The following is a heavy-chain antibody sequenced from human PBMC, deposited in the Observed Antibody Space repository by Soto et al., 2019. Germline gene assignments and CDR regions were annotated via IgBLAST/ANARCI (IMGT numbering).Heavy chain of an antibody. D-gene: IGHD6-13*01. V-gene: IGHV1-8*01. CDR1: GYTFTSYD. Sequence: QVQLVQSGAEVKKPGASVKVSCKASGYTFTSYDINWVRQATGQGLEWMGWMNPNSGDTGYAQKFQGRVTMTRNTSISTAYMELSSLRSKDMAVYYCASMITAAGTSVRDNWGQGTLVTVSS. J-gene: IGHJ4*02. CDR3: ASMITAAGTSVRDN. CDR2: MNPNSGDT.